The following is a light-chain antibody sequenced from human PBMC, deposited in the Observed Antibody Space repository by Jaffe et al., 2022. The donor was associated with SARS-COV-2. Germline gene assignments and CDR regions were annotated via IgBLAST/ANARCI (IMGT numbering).Light chain of an antibody. J-gene: IGLJ2*01. CDR2: DVT. CDR3: CSYAGTSTLL. Sequence: QSALTQPRSVSGSPGQSVTISCTGTGSDVGGYKYVSWYQQHPGKAPKVIIYDVTKRPSGVPDRFSASKSGNTASLTISGLQAEDEADYFCCSYAGTSTLLFGGGTKVTVL. CDR1: GSDVGGYKY. V-gene: IGLV2-11*01.